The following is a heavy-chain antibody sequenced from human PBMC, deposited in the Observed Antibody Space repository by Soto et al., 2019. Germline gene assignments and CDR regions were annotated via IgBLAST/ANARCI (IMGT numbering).Heavy chain of an antibody. V-gene: IGHV1-3*01. J-gene: IGHJ4*02. CDR2: IHAGNGNT. Sequence: ASVKVSCKASGYTFSSYAIHWVRQAPGQGLEWMGWIHAGNGNTKYSQSFQGRVTISRDTAATTAYMELNSLRSEDTAVYYCARGVAFLDYWGQGTLVTVSS. CDR3: ARGVAFLDY. CDR1: GYTFSSYA. D-gene: IGHD2-15*01.